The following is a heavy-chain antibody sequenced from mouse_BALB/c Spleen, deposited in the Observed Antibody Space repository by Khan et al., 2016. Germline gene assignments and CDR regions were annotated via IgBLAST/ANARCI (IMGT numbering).Heavy chain of an antibody. CDR2: ISYSGST. V-gene: IGHV3-2*02. D-gene: IGHD1-2*01. CDR3: ARTARIKY. J-gene: IGHJ2*01. CDR1: GYSITSGYG. Sequence: EVQLQESGPGLVKPSQSLSLTCPVTGYSITSGYGWNWIRQFPGNKLEWMGYISYSGSTNYNPSPKSRISITRDTSKNQFFLQLNSVTTEDTATXYCARTARIKYWGQGTTLTVSS.